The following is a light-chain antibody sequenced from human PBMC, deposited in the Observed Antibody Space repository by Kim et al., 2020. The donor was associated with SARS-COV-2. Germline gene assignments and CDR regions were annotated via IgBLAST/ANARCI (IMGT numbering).Light chain of an antibody. Sequence: QPVLTQSPSASASLGASVKLTCTLSSGHSRNAIAWHQQQPEKGPLYLMKVNSDGSHSKGDGIPDRFSGSSSGAERYLPISSLQSEDEAVYYCQTWGNGFWVFGGGTKLTVL. J-gene: IGLJ3*02. V-gene: IGLV4-69*01. CDR2: VNSDGSH. CDR1: SGHSRNA. CDR3: QTWGNGFWV.